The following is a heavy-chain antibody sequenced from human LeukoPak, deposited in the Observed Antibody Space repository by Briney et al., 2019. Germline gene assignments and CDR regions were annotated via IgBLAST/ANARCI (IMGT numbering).Heavy chain of an antibody. Sequence: PGGSLRLSCAASGFTLSSYWMHWVRQAPGKGLVWVSRINSDGNYTTYADSVKGRFTISRDNAKNTLSLQMNSLRAEDTAVYYCAREYSSGRTSHYWGEGTLVTVSS. CDR2: INSDGNYT. V-gene: IGHV3-74*01. J-gene: IGHJ4*02. CDR3: AREYSSGRTSHY. D-gene: IGHD6-19*01. CDR1: GFTLSSYW.